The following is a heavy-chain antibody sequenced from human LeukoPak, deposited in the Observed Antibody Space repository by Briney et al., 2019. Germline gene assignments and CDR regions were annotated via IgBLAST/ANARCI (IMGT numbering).Heavy chain of an antibody. D-gene: IGHD5-12*01. CDR3: ARRSSYDLDY. J-gene: IGHJ4*02. Sequence: SSETLSLTCAVYGGSFSGYYWSWIRQPPGKGLEWIGEINHSGSTNYNPSLKSRVTISVDTSKNQFSLKLSSVTAADTAVYYCARRSSYDLDYWGQGTLVTVSS. CDR1: GGSFSGYY. V-gene: IGHV4-34*01. CDR2: INHSGST.